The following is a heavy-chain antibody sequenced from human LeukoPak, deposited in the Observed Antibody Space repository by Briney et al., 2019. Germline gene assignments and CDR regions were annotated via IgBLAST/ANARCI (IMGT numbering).Heavy chain of an antibody. CDR2: IKSKTDGGTT. CDR3: TTPLYSGYERFDY. Sequence: GGSLRLSCAASGFTFSSYSMNWVRQAPGKGLEWVGRIKSKTDGGTTDYAAPVKGRFTISRDDSKNTLYLQMNSLKTEDTAVYYCTTPLYSGYERFDYWGQGTLVTVSS. V-gene: IGHV3-15*01. CDR1: GFTFSSYS. J-gene: IGHJ4*02. D-gene: IGHD5-12*01.